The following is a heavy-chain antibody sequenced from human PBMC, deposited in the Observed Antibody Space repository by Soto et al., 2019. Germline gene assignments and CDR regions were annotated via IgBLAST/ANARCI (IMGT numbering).Heavy chain of an antibody. D-gene: IGHD6-13*01. CDR2: IIPMFGTA. CDR1: GGTFSSYE. V-gene: IGHV1-69*01. Sequence: QVQLVQSGAEVKKPGSSVKVSCKASGGTFSSYEITWVRQAPGQGLQWMGGIIPMFGTAKYGHNFQGRVTITADESTRTAYMELSSLRPDDTAVYYCAREQQLGTYDFDSWCQGTTVTVSS. CDR3: AREQQLGTYDFDS. J-gene: IGHJ4*03.